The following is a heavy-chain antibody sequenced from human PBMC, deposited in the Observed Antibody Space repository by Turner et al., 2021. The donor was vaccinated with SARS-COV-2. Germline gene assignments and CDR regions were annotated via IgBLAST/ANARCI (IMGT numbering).Heavy chain of an antibody. V-gene: IGHV1-69*01. Sequence: QVRLVQSGAEVKKPGSSVKVSCKASGGTFSSYAISWVRQAPGQGLEWMGGIIPIFGTANYAQKFQGRVTITADESTSTAYMELSSLRSEDTAVYYCARGEVGYCSGGRCYSGSYWGQGTLVTVSS. CDR3: ARGEVGYCSGGRCYSGSY. CDR2: IIPIFGTA. CDR1: GGTFSSYA. D-gene: IGHD2-15*01. J-gene: IGHJ4*02.